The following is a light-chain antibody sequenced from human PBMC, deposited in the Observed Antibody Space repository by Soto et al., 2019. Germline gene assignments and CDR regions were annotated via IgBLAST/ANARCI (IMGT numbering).Light chain of an antibody. V-gene: IGLV1-44*01. CDR2: GNN. J-gene: IGLJ2*01. CDR3: AVWDDSLNGPV. CDR1: SSNIGSNT. Sequence: QSVLTQPPSASGTPGQRVTISCSGGSSNIGSNTLNWYQQLPGTAPKLLIYGNNQRPSGVPDRFSDSKSGTSASLAISGLQSEDEADYYCAVWDDSLNGPVFGGGTQLTVL.